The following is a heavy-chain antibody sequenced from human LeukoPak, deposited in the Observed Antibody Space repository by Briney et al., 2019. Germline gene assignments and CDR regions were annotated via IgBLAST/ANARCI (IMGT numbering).Heavy chain of an antibody. CDR1: GGSINSYY. CDR3: ARPGWPWYFDL. D-gene: IGHD6-19*01. Sequence: PSETLSLTCTVSGGSINSYYWSWIRQPAGKGLEWIGRIYTSGTTNYNPSLKSRVTMSVDTSKKQFSLKLSSVTAADTAVYYCARPGWPWYFDLWGRGTLVTVSS. J-gene: IGHJ2*01. V-gene: IGHV4-4*07. CDR2: IYTSGTT.